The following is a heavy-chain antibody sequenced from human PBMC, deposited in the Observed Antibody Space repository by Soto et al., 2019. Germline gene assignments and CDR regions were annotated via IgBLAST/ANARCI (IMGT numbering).Heavy chain of an antibody. D-gene: IGHD2-21*02. V-gene: IGHV3-21*01. Sequence: GGSLRLSCAASGFTFSTYTLHWVRQAPGKGLEWVSSVSTRSIHIYYAESVKGRFTISRDNAKNSLYLQMNSLRAEDTAVYYCARLSIGLPGYGLDVWGPGTTVTVSS. CDR2: VSTRSIHI. CDR1: GFTFSTYT. J-gene: IGHJ6*02. CDR3: ARLSIGLPGYGLDV.